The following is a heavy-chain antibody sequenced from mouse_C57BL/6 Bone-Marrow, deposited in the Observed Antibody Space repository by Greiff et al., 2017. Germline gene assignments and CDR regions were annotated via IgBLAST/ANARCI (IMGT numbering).Heavy chain of an antibody. CDR3: AIGVITTSFAY. J-gene: IGHJ3*01. D-gene: IGHD2-4*01. CDR2: ISDGGSYT. Sequence: EVKLVESGGGLVKPGGSLKLSCAASGFTFSSYAMSWVRQTPEKRLEWVATISDGGSYTYYPANVKGRFTLSRDHAKNNLYLQMRHLNAEDTAMYYCAIGVITTSFAYGGRGTLVTVSA. CDR1: GFTFSSYA. V-gene: IGHV5-4*03.